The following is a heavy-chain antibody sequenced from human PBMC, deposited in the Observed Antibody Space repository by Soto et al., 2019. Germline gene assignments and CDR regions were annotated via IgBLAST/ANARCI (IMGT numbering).Heavy chain of an antibody. CDR3: ARKYFDWLFDY. CDR2: VSSDGRNT. D-gene: IGHD3-9*01. Sequence: GGSLRLSCEASGFTFTGYAMHWVRQAPGKGLEWVAVVSSDGRNTDYADSVKGRFTISRDNAKNTLYLQMNSLRPEDTAIYYCARKYFDWLFDYWGQGTLVTVSS. V-gene: IGHV3-30*04. CDR1: GFTFTGYA. J-gene: IGHJ4*02.